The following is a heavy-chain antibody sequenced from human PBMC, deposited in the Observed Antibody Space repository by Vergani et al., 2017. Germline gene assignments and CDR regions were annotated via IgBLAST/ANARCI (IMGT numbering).Heavy chain of an antibody. V-gene: IGHV1-8*02. D-gene: IGHD2-15*01. CDR2: MNPNSGNT. Sequence: QVQLVQSGAEVKKPGASVKVSCKASGYTFTSYDINWVRQATGQGLEWMGWMNPNSGNTNYAQKLQGRVTMTTDTSTSTAYMELRSLRSEDTAVYYCARVCSGGSCYWDYYYGMDVWGQGTTVTVSS. J-gene: IGHJ6*02. CDR1: GYTFTSYD. CDR3: ARVCSGGSCYWDYYYGMDV.